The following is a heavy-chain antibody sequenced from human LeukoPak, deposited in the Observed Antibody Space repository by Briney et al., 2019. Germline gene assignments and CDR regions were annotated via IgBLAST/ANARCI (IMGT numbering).Heavy chain of an antibody. V-gene: IGHV3-48*01. J-gene: IGHJ6*03. CDR3: ARGVPKTSYYYYYMDV. CDR1: GFTFSSYS. CDR2: ITSTSAT. D-gene: IGHD4-11*01. Sequence: PGGSLRLSCAASGFTFSSYSMNWVRQAPGKGLEWVSHITSTSATYYADSVKGRFTISRDNAKNSLFLQMNSLGAEDTAVYYCARGVPKTSYYYYYMDVWGKGTTVTVSS.